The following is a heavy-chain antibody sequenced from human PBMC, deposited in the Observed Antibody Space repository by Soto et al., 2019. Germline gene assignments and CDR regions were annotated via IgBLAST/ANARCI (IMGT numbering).Heavy chain of an antibody. CDR2: INAGNGNT. D-gene: IGHD2-8*01. J-gene: IGHJ4*02. Sequence: ASGKVCCKAAGYSFTGYAMHWVRQAPGQRLEWMGWINAGNGNTKYSQKFQGRVTITRDTSASTAYMELSSLRSEDTAVYYCARANGCTNGVCYTGSLDYWGQGTLVTVSS. V-gene: IGHV1-3*01. CDR3: ARANGCTNGVCYTGSLDY. CDR1: GYSFTGYA.